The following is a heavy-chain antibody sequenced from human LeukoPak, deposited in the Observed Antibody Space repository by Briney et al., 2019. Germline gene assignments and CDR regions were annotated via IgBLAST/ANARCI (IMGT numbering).Heavy chain of an antibody. V-gene: IGHV1-8*01. D-gene: IGHD3-3*01. CDR2: MNPNSGNT. CDR3: ARGPDYDFWSGQGVY. J-gene: IGHJ4*02. Sequence: ASVKVSCKASGYTFTSYDINRVRQATGQGLEWMGWMNPNSGNTGYAQKFQGRVTMTRNTSISTAYMELTSLRSEDTAVYYCARGPDYDFWSGQGVYWGQGTLVTVSS. CDR1: GYTFTSYD.